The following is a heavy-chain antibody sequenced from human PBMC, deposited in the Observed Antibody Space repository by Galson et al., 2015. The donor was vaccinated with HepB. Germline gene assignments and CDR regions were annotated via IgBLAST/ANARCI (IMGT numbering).Heavy chain of an antibody. CDR3: ARDPFGELAYFHY. CDR2: IIPILGIT. V-gene: IGHV1-69*04. J-gene: IGHJ4*02. Sequence: SVKVSCKASGGTFSSYAINWVRQAPGQGLEWMGRIIPILGITNYAQKFQGRVTITADKSTGTAYMELSSLRSEDTAVYYCARDPFGELAYFHYWGQGTLVTVSS. D-gene: IGHD3-10*01. CDR1: GGTFSSYA.